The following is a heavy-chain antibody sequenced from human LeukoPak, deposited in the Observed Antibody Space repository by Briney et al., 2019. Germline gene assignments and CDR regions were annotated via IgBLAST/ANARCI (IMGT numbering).Heavy chain of an antibody. D-gene: IGHD6-13*01. J-gene: IGHJ4*02. V-gene: IGHV1-3*01. CDR2: INAGNGDT. CDR1: GYTFTNFA. CDR3: ARGTVTRASSWSNLFDY. Sequence: GASVKVSCKASGYTFTNFAMHWVRQAPGQRLEWMGWINAGNGDTKYSQNFQGRVTITRDTSATTSYMELSFLRSEDTAVYYCARGTVTRASSWSNLFDYWGRGTLVTVSS.